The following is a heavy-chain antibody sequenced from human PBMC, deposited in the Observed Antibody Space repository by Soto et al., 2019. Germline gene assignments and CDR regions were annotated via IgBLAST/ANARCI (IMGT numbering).Heavy chain of an antibody. CDR2: IVPMFEAP. CDR3: VRRHVSATGIDWFDP. CDR1: GGAFGTYT. V-gene: IGHV1-69*13. D-gene: IGHD6-13*01. J-gene: IGHJ5*02. Sequence: SVKVSCKASGGAFGTYTINWVRQAPGQGLEWMGGIVPMFEAPRYAQRFLGRVTITAVESTTTAYMELKSLTSDDTAVYYCVRRHVSATGIDWFDPWGQGTLVTVS.